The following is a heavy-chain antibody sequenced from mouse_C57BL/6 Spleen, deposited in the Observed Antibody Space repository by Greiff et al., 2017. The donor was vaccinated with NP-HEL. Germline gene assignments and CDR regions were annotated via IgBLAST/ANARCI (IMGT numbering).Heavy chain of an antibody. V-gene: IGHV14-3*01. CDR3: ARSLRGFFAY. CDR1: GFYINNTY. J-gene: IGHJ3*01. CDR2: IDPSNGNT. Sequence: VQLKESVAELVRPGASVKLSCTASGFYINNTYMHWVKQRPEQGLEWIGRIDPSNGNTKYAPKFQGKATITADTSSNTANLQLSSLASEDTAIYYGARSLRGFFAYGGQGTLVTVAA.